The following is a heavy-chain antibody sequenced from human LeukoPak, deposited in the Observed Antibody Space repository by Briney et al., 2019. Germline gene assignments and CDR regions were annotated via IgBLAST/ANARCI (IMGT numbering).Heavy chain of an antibody. J-gene: IGHJ5*02. Sequence: PGGSLRLSCAASGFTFSSYGMHWVRQAPGKGLEGMAFISFDETKEYYGGYVKGRFTISTDNSKNTLHLQMNSLRGEDTAIYYCVNSNFDPWGQGTLVTVSS. CDR1: GFTFSSYG. V-gene: IGHV3-30*02. CDR2: ISFDETKE. CDR3: VNSNFDP.